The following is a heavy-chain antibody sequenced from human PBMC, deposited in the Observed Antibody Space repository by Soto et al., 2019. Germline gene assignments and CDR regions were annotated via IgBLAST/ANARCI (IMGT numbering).Heavy chain of an antibody. CDR1: GGSISSSSYF. V-gene: IGHV4-39*01. CDR3: ARPPSYFWFDP. J-gene: IGHJ5*02. Sequence: QLQLQESGPGLVKPSETLSLTCSVSGGSISSSSYFWGWIRQPPGKGLEWIGSIYYSGSTYYNPSIRSRAPVPVDTSKNRCSLKLSSVPAAGPAVYYCARPPSYFWFDPWGQGTLVTVSS. CDR2: IYYSGST. D-gene: IGHD3-10*01.